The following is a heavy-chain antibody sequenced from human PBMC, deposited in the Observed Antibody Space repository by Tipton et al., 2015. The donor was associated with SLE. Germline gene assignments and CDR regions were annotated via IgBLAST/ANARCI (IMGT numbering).Heavy chain of an antibody. V-gene: IGHV4-39*07. CDR2: IYYSGST. D-gene: IGHD3-22*01. CDR3: ARHDYDDNGYYMHYFDY. CDR1: GGSISSSSYY. Sequence: TLSLTCTVSGGSISSSSYYWGWIRQPPGKGLEWIGSIYYSGSTYYNPSLQSRVSMSVDTSKNQVLVRLNSVTAADTAVYYCARHDYDDNGYYMHYFDYWGQGTLVTVSS. J-gene: IGHJ4*02.